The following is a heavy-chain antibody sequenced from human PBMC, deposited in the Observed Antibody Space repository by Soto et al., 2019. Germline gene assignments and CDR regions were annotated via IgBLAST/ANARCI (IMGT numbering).Heavy chain of an antibody. J-gene: IGHJ4*02. CDR3: AGVASGSTWYYFDY. CDR1: GDTFTKYA. Sequence: QLQLLQSGAEVKKPGSSVRVSCKASGDTFTKYAISWLRQAPGQGLEWMGGIVPVFGTLNHAQRFKGRVTITADKSTSTSYVELTSLTAEDTAVYYCAGVASGSTWYYFDYWGQGTLVTVSS. V-gene: IGHV1-69*06. D-gene: IGHD3-10*01. CDR2: IVPVFGTL.